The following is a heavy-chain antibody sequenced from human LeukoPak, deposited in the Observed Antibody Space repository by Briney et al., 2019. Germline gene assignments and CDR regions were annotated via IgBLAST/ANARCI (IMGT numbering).Heavy chain of an antibody. V-gene: IGHV3-74*03. CDR2: INNDGTST. Sequence: GGSLRLSCGASGFTFSRHWMHWVRQAPGKGLVWVSHINNDGTSTTYADSVKGRFTISRDNAKNSLYLQMNSLRAEDTAVYYCAREGPRYYGSGSYFWFDPWGQGTLVTVSS. CDR1: GFTFSRHW. D-gene: IGHD3-10*01. J-gene: IGHJ5*02. CDR3: AREGPRYYGSGSYFWFDP.